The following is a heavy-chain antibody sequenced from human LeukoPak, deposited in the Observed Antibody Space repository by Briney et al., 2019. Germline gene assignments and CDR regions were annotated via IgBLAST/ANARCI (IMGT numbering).Heavy chain of an antibody. Sequence: PSETLSLTCAVYGGSFSGYYWSWIRQPPGKGLEWIGEINHSGSTNYNPSLKSRVTISVDTSKNQFSLKLSSVTAADTAVYYCASAPSRIVATPGHWFDPWGQGTLVTVSS. V-gene: IGHV4-34*01. CDR1: GGSFSGYY. D-gene: IGHD5-12*01. CDR3: ASAPSRIVATPGHWFDP. CDR2: INHSGST. J-gene: IGHJ5*02.